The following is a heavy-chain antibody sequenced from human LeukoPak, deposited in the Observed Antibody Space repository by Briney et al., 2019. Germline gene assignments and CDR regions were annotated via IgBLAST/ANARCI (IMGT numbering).Heavy chain of an antibody. J-gene: IGHJ4*02. CDR1: GGSVSSGSYY. CDR2: IYYSGST. D-gene: IGHD3-10*01. Sequence: PSETLSLTCTVSGGSVSSGSYYWSWIRQPPGKGLGWIGYIYYSGSTNYNPSLKSRVTISVDTSKNQFSLKLSSVTAVDTAVYYCARKENVYYYFDYWGQGTLVTVSS. CDR3: ARKENVYYYFDY. V-gene: IGHV4-61*01.